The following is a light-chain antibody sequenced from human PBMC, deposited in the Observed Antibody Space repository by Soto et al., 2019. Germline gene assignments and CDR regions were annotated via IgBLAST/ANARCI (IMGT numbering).Light chain of an antibody. Sequence: EIVMTQSPATLSVSPGERATLSCRASQSINSNLVWYQQKPGQAPRLLIYGASTRATGIPARFSGSGSGTEFTLTISSLQSEDVAVYYCQQYNNWLWTFGQGTKVEIK. J-gene: IGKJ1*01. CDR1: QSINSN. CDR2: GAS. V-gene: IGKV3-15*01. CDR3: QQYNNWLWT.